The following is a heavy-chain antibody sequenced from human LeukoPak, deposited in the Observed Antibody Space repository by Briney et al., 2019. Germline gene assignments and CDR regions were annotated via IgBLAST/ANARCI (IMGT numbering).Heavy chain of an antibody. Sequence: SGPTLVNPTHTLTLTCTFSGFSLSTSGMCVNWFRQPPGKALEWLARVDWDDDKYYGTSLKTRLAISKDTSKNQVVLTMTNMDPADTATYYCARSNWGSHWYFDLWGRGTLVTVSS. CDR3: ARSNWGSHWYFDL. CDR1: GFSLSTSGMC. J-gene: IGHJ2*01. CDR2: VDWDDDK. V-gene: IGHV2-70*11. D-gene: IGHD7-27*01.